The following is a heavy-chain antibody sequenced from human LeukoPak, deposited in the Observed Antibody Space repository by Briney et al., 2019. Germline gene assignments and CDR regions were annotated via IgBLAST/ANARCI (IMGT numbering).Heavy chain of an antibody. Sequence: GGSLRLSCAASGFTFSSYAMSWVRQAPGKGLEWVSAISGSGGSTYYADSVKGRFTISRDNSKNTLYLQMNSLRAEDTAVYYCARDQRGYGWYSPRYWGQGTLVTVSS. J-gene: IGHJ4*02. V-gene: IGHV3-23*01. CDR1: GFTFSSYA. CDR3: ARDQRGYGWYSPRY. CDR2: ISGSGGST. D-gene: IGHD6-19*01.